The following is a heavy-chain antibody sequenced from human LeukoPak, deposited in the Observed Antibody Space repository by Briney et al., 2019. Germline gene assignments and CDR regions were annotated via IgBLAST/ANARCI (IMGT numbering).Heavy chain of an antibody. CDR3: ARVDGGFWSGYYNQNWFDP. D-gene: IGHD3-3*01. CDR1: GGSLSSYY. CDR2: IYYSGST. J-gene: IGHJ5*02. V-gene: IGHV4-59*01. Sequence: PSETLSLTCTVSGGSLSSYYWSWIRQPPGKGLEWIGDIYYSGSTNYNPSLKSRVTISVDTSKNQFSLKLSSVTAADTAVYYCARVDGGFWSGYYNQNWFDPWGQGTLVTVSS.